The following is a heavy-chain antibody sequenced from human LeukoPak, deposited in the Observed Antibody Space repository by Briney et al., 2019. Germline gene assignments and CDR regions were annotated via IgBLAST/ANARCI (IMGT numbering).Heavy chain of an antibody. V-gene: IGHV3-9*01. D-gene: IGHD3-22*01. J-gene: IGHJ4*02. CDR1: GFTFHDYT. CDR2: ISWNSGSK. CDR3: AKGPNYYDSSGYYFDS. Sequence: GRSLRLSCTASGFTFHDYTMHWVRQTPAKGLEWVSGISWNSGSKGYADSVKGRFTISRDNAENSLYLQMNSLRAEDTALYYCAKGPNYYDSSGYYFDSWGQGTLVTVSS.